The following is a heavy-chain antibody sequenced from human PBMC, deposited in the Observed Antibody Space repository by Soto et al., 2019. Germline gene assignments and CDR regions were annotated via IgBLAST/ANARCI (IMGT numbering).Heavy chain of an antibody. V-gene: IGHV3-53*01. CDR1: GLDVKAIY. J-gene: IGHJ4*02. CDR3: ARDKDFGDYTFDL. Sequence: EVRLAESGGGVIHPGGSLRLSCAVSGLDVKAIYMSWLRRAPGKGLEWVAGLYTFGEGYYADFAAGRFTIARHESVNTLLFEMIDLKIEDTAIYYCARDKDFGDYTFDLWGQGTLVTVSS. D-gene: IGHD4-17*01. CDR2: LYTFGEG.